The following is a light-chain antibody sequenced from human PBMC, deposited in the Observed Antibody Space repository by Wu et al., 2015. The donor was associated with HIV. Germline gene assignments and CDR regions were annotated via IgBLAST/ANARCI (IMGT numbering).Light chain of an antibody. CDR3: QQCSRSPVT. V-gene: IGKV3-20*01. CDR2: GAS. J-gene: IGKJ5*01. CDR1: QSISSGH. Sequence: EIVLTQSPGTLSLYAGKRATLFCRASQSISSGHLAWYQQKTGQAPRLLIHGASNRATGIPDRFSGSGSGTDFTLIINRLEPEDFAVYYCQQCSRSPVTFGQGTRLEI.